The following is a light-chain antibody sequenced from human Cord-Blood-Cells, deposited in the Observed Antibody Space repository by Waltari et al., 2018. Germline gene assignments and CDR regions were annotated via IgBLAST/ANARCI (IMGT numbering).Light chain of an antibody. CDR1: QSISSY. V-gene: IGKV1-39*01. Sequence: DIQMTQSPSSLSASVGDRVTITCRASQSISSYLNWYQQKPVKAPKLLIYAASSLQSGVSSRFSGSGSGTDFTLTISSLQPEDFATYYWKQSYSTPYTFGQGTKREIK. CDR2: AAS. CDR3: KQSYSTPYT. J-gene: IGKJ2*01.